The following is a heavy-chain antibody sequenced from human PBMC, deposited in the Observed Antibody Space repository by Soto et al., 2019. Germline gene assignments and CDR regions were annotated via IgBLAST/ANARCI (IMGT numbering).Heavy chain of an antibody. CDR3: AKDVGDYYGSGSYPNYYYYMDV. V-gene: IGHV3-30*18. J-gene: IGHJ6*03. CDR2: ISYDGSNK. D-gene: IGHD3-10*01. CDR1: GFTFSSYG. Sequence: QVQLVESGGGVVQPGRSLRLSCAASGFTFSSYGMHWVRQAPGKGLEWVAVISYDGSNKYYADSVKGRFTISRDNSKNTLYLQMNSLRAEDTAVYYCAKDVGDYYGSGSYPNYYYYMDVWGKGTTVTVSS.